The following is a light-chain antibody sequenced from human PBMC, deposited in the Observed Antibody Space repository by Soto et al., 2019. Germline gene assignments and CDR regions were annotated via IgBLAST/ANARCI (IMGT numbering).Light chain of an antibody. V-gene: IGLV2-14*01. Sequence: QSALPQPASVSGSPGQSITISCTGTSSDVGGYNYVSWYQQHPGKAPKLMIYDVSNRPSGVSNRFSGSKSGNTASLTISGLQAEYEADYYCSSYTSSSTLLYVVGTGTKLTVL. CDR3: SSYTSSSTLLYV. CDR2: DVS. J-gene: IGLJ1*01. CDR1: SSDVGGYNY.